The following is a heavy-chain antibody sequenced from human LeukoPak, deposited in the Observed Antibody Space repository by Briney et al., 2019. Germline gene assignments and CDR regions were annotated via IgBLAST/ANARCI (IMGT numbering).Heavy chain of an antibody. V-gene: IGHV4-31*03. Sequence: SQTLSLTCTVSGGSISSGGYYWSWIRQHPGKGLEWIGEIYHSGSTNYNPSLKSRVTISVDKSKNQFSLKLSSVTAADTAVYYCARDFIGYSGYSPLDYWGQGTLVTVSS. CDR3: ARDFIGYSGYSPLDY. CDR1: GGSISSGGYY. D-gene: IGHD5-12*01. J-gene: IGHJ4*02. CDR2: IYHSGST.